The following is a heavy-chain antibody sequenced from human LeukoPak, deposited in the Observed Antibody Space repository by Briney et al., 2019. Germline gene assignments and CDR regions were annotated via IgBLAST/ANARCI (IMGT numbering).Heavy chain of an antibody. CDR3: ARDSSDYGDFCPHDY. CDR2: ISGSGGTT. D-gene: IGHD4-17*01. V-gene: IGHV3-23*01. Sequence: PGGSLRLSCAASGFTFSSYAMSWVRQAPGKGLEWVSGISGSGGTTYYADSVKGRLTISRDNSKNTLYLQMNSLRAEDTAVYYCARDSSDYGDFCPHDYWGQGTLVTVSS. J-gene: IGHJ4*02. CDR1: GFTFSSYA.